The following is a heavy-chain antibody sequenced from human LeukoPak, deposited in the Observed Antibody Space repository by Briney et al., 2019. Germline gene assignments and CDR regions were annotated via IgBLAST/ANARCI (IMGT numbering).Heavy chain of an antibody. D-gene: IGHD3-22*01. Sequence: GGSLRLSCAASGFTFSSYAMHWVRQAPGKGLEWVAVISYDGSNKYYADSVKGRFTISRDNSKNTLYLQMNSLRAEDTAVYYCARDLYYYDSSGSPVDYWGQGTLVTVSS. CDR3: ARDLYYYDSSGSPVDY. CDR1: GFTFSSYA. J-gene: IGHJ4*02. V-gene: IGHV3-30*04. CDR2: ISYDGSNK.